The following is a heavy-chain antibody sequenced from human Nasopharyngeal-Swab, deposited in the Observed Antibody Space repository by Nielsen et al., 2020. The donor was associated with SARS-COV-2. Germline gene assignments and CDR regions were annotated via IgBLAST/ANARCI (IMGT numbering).Heavy chain of an antibody. CDR2: IWYDGSNK. Sequence: GESLKISCAASGFTFSSYGMHWVRQAPGKGLEWVAVIWYDGSNKYYADSVKGRFTISRDNSKNTLYLQMNSLKAEDTAVYYCAREGKAEMATTRNYYYYGMDVWGQGTTVTVSS. D-gene: IGHD5-24*01. CDR3: AREGKAEMATTRNYYYYGMDV. V-gene: IGHV3-33*08. J-gene: IGHJ6*02. CDR1: GFTFSSYG.